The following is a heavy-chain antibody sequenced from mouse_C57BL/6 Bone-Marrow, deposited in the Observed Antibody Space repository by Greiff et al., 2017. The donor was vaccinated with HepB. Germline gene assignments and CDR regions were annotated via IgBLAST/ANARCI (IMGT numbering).Heavy chain of an antibody. CDR3: ARGWLRRRTWFAY. CDR1: GYTFTSYW. CDR2: IYPGSGST. Sequence: VQLQQPGAELVKPGASVKMSCKASGYTFTSYWITWVKQRPGQGLEWIGDIYPGSGSTNYTEKFKSKATLTVDTSSSTAYMQLSSLTSEDSAVYYCARGWLRRRTWFAYWGQGTLVTVSA. V-gene: IGHV1-55*01. D-gene: IGHD2-2*01. J-gene: IGHJ3*01.